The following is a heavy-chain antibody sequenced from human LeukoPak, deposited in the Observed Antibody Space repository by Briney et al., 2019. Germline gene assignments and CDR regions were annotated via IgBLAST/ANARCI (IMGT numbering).Heavy chain of an antibody. Sequence: SETLSLTCTVSGGSFRGDYYWAWIRQPPGKGLEWIGSIYSGGRIYYNPSLKGRFSISIDTSNNDLSLKVTSVTAADTAGYYCARAPWAYGNYVHAFDIWGQGTMVTVSS. J-gene: IGHJ3*02. CDR3: ARAPWAYGNYVHAFDI. CDR2: IYSGGRI. D-gene: IGHD4-11*01. CDR1: GGSFRGDYY. V-gene: IGHV4-39*07.